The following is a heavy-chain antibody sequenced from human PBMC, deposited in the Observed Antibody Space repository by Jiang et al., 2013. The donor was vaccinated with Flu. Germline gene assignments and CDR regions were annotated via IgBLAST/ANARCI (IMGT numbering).Heavy chain of an antibody. V-gene: IGHV6-1*01. CDR3: ARARGNSAVAGNYYYGMDV. D-gene: IGHD6-19*01. CDR2: TYYRSKWYN. CDR1: GDSVSSNSAA. Sequence: QTLSLTCAISGDSVSSNSAAWNWIRQSPSRGLEWLGRTYYRSKWYNDYAVSVKSRITINPDTSKNQFSLQLNSVTPEDTAVYYCARARGNSAVAGNYYYGMDVWGKGTTVTVSS. J-gene: IGHJ6*04.